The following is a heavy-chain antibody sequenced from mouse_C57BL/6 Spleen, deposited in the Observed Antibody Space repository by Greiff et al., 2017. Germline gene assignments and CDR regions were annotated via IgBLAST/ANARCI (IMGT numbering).Heavy chain of an antibody. V-gene: IGHV1-69*01. J-gene: IGHJ3*01. CDR3: ARSQLAWFAY. CDR1: GYTFTSYW. CDR2: IVPSDSYT. D-gene: IGHD4-1*02. Sequence: QVPLQQPGAALVMPGASVKLSCQASGYTFTSYWLHWVKQRPGQGLEWIGEIVPSDSYTNSTQKFTGKSTLTVDKSSSTAYMQLSSLTSEDSAVYYCARSQLAWFAYWGQGTLVTVAA.